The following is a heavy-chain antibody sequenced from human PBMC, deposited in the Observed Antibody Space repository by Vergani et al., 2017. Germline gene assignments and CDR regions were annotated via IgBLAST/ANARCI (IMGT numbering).Heavy chain of an antibody. CDR1: GGSFSGYY. V-gene: IGHV4-34*01. D-gene: IGHD3-9*01. J-gene: IGHJ5*02. Sequence: QVQLQQWGAGLLKPSETLSLTCAVYGGSFSGYYWSWIRQPPGKGLEWIGEINHSGSPNYNPSLKSRVTISVDTSKNQFSLKLSSVTAADTAVYYCARRYYDILTGYTNWFDPWGQGTLVTVSS. CDR3: ARRYYDILTGYTNWFDP. CDR2: INHSGSP.